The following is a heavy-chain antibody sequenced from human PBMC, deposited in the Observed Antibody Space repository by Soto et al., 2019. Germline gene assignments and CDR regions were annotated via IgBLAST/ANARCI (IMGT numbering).Heavy chain of an antibody. CDR3: AKVPDLYMVTCPDY. CDR2: SRNSGGST. D-gene: IGHD5-18*01. V-gene: IGHV3-23*01. Sequence: EVQMLESGGGLVQPGGSLRLSCTASGFTFSNYNMSRVRQTPGKGLEWVSTSRNSGGSTYYADSVKGRFTISRGNSANTLYLQITGPSTEYTALSDCAKVPDLYMVTCPDYCGQGTLLTVSS. CDR1: GFTFSNYN. J-gene: IGHJ4*02.